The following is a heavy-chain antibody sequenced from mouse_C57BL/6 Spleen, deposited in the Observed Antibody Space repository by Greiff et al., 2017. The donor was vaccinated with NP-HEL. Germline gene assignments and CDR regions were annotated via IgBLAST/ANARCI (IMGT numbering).Heavy chain of an antibody. J-gene: IGHJ4*01. Sequence: QVQLKESGAELVRPGASVKLSCKASGYTFTDYYINWVKQRPGKGLEWIARIYPGSGNTYYNEKFKGKATMTAEKSSSTAYMKLSSLTSEDSAVYFCARSGSMTGGYYYAMDYWGQGTSVTVSS. CDR1: GYTFTDYY. CDR2: IYPGSGNT. V-gene: IGHV1-76*01. CDR3: ARSGSMTGGYYYAMDY. D-gene: IGHD1-1*01.